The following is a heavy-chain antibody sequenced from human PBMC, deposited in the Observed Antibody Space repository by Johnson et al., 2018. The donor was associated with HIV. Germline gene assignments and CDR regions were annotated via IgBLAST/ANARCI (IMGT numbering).Heavy chain of an antibody. J-gene: IGHJ3*02. Sequence: VQLVESGGGLVQPEGSLRLSCAASGFTLSNAWMSWVRQAPGKGLEWVGRIKSKTDGGTTNYAAPVKGRFTISRDDSKNTLYLKMNSLKTEDTAVYYCTTDLASDAFDIWGQGTMVTVSS. CDR1: GFTLSNAW. CDR2: IKSKTDGGTT. CDR3: TTDLASDAFDI. V-gene: IGHV3-15*01.